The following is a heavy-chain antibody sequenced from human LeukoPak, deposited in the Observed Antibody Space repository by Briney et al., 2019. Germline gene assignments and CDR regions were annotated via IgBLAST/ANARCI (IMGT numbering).Heavy chain of an antibody. J-gene: IGHJ5*02. Sequence: GGSLRLSCAASGFTVSSNYMSWVRQAPGKGLEWVSVIYSGGSTYYADSVKGRFTISRHNSKNTLYLQMNSLRAEDTAVYYCARGVVRRPPRGDWFDPWGQGTLVTVSS. CDR1: GFTVSSNY. CDR3: ARGVVRRPPRGDWFDP. V-gene: IGHV3-53*04. CDR2: IYSGGST.